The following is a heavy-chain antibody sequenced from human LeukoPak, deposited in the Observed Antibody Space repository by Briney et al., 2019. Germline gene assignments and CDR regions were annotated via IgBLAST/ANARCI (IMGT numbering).Heavy chain of an antibody. V-gene: IGHV1-2*02. CDR1: GYTLTELS. CDR3: ARVSRGLRFSGTPLDY. CDR2: INPNSGGT. J-gene: IGHJ4*02. Sequence: GASVKGSCKVSGYTLTELSMHWVRQAPGQGLEWMGWINPNSGGTNYAQKFQGRVTMTRDTSISTAYMELSRLRSDDTAVYYCARVSRGLRFSGTPLDYWGQGTLVTVSS. D-gene: IGHD3-3*01.